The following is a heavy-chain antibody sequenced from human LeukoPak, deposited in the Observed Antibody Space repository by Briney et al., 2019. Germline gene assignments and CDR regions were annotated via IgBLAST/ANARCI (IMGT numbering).Heavy chain of an antibody. J-gene: IGHJ4*02. Sequence: SVKVSCKASGFTFTSSAMQWVRQARGQRLEWIGWIAVGSGNTNNAQKFQERVTISWDMSTSTAYMELSSLRSEDTAVYYCAAERFYYGSGSVYYFEYWGQGTLVTVSS. CDR1: GFTFTSSA. D-gene: IGHD3-10*01. CDR3: AAERFYYGSGSVYYFEY. V-gene: IGHV1-58*02. CDR2: IAVGSGNT.